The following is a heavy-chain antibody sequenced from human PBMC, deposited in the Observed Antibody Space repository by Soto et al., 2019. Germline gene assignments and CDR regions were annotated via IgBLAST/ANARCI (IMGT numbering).Heavy chain of an antibody. CDR1: GYSFTSYW. CDR3: ARGDSSSSRYYYYGMDV. J-gene: IGHJ6*02. V-gene: IGHV5-10-1*01. Sequence: GESLKISCKGSGYSFTSYWISWVRQMPGKGLEWMGRIDPSDSYTNYSPSFQGHVTISADKSISTAYLQWSSLKASDTAMYYCARGDSSSSRYYYYGMDVWGQGTTVTVSS. CDR2: IDPSDSYT. D-gene: IGHD6-6*01.